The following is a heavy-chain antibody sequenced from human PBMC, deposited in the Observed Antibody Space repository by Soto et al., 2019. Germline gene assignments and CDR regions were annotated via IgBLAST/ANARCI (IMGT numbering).Heavy chain of an antibody. Sequence: EVQLVESGGGLVQPGRSLRLSCAASGFTFDDYAMHWVRQGPGKGLEWVSGIGWNSGSIGYADSVKGRFTISRDNAKNSLYLQINSLRVEDTAFYYCAKVRSQWLELDAFDIWGQGTMVTVSS. CDR3: AKVRSQWLELDAFDI. CDR2: IGWNSGSI. CDR1: GFTFDDYA. J-gene: IGHJ3*02. D-gene: IGHD6-19*01. V-gene: IGHV3-9*01.